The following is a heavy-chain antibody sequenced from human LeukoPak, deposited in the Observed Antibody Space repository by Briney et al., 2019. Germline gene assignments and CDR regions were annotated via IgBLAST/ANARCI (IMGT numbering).Heavy chain of an antibody. V-gene: IGHV1-69*01. CDR2: IIPIFGTA. CDR3: ARGGRYGGNFDY. J-gene: IGHJ4*02. D-gene: IGHD4-23*01. Sequence: SVKVSCKASGGTFSSYAISWVRQAPGQGLEWMGGIIPIFGTANYAQKFQGRVTITADESTSTAYMELSSLRSEDTAVYYCARGGRYGGNFDYWGQGTLVTVSS. CDR1: GGTFSSYA.